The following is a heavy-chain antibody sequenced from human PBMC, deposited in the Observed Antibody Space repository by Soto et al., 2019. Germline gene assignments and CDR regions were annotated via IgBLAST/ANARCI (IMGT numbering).Heavy chain of an antibody. D-gene: IGHD2-15*01. V-gene: IGHV1-69*02. CDR2: IIPILDIP. J-gene: IGHJ6*02. CDR1: GGTFSRYT. Sequence: QVQLVQSGAEVKKPGSSVKVSCKASGGTFSRYTISWVRQAPGQGLEWMGRIIPILDIPNYAQNFQGRVTITADKSTSTAYMELSSLRSDDTAVYYCASHFTGVLVLGASPPGGDNYGWDVWGQGTRSPSP. CDR3: ASHFTGVLVLGASPPGGDNYGWDV.